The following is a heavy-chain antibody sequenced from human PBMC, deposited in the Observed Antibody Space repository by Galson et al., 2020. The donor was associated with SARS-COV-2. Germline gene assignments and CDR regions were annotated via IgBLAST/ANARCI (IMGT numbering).Heavy chain of an antibody. D-gene: IGHD4-17*01. V-gene: IGHV3-21*01. CDR2: ISSSSSYI. J-gene: IGHJ6*03. CDR1: GFTFSSYS. CDR3: ARVKATVTTDYYYMDV. Sequence: GGSLRLSCAASGFTFSSYSMNWVRQAPGKGLEWVSSISSSSSYIYYADSVKGRFTISRDNAKNSLYLQMNSLRAEDTAVYYCARVKATVTTDYYYMDVWGKGTTVTISS.